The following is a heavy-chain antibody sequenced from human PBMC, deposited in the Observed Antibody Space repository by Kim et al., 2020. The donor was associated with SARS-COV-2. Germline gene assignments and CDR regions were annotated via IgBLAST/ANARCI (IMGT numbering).Heavy chain of an antibody. CDR3: ARTGVGAVGWFDH. CDR1: GGPIRSYY. Sequence: SETLSLTCSVSGGPIRSYYWTWIRQSPGKKLEWIGYVYHTGNTNYNPSLRGRVTISLDTSKRQFSLTLTSVTAADTAVYYCARTGVGAVGWFDHWGQGTLVSVSS. D-gene: IGHD1-26*01. J-gene: IGHJ5*02. CDR2: VYHTGNT. V-gene: IGHV4-59*01.